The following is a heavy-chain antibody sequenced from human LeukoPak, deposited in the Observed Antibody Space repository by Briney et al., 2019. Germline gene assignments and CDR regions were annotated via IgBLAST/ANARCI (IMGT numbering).Heavy chain of an antibody. CDR3: ARDSKYYDSSGYLRGGLDY. CDR2: ISSSGSTI. CDR1: GFTSSSYE. V-gene: IGHV3-48*03. J-gene: IGHJ4*02. Sequence: GGSLRLSCAASGFTSSSYEMNWLRQAPGKGLEWVSYISSSGSTIYYADSVKGRFTISRDNAKNSLSLQMNSLRAEDTAVCYCARDSKYYDSSGYLRGGLDYWGQGTLVTVSS. D-gene: IGHD3-22*01.